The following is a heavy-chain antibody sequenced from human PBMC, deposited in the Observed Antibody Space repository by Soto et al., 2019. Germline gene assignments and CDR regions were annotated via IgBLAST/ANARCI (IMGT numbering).Heavy chain of an antibody. D-gene: IGHD2-15*01. CDR3: ARHLTYCSAGSCYSDFPYYGMDV. CDR2: IFYSGST. CDR1: GGSISSSSYY. J-gene: IGHJ6*02. V-gene: IGHV4-39*01. Sequence: QLQLQESGPGLVKPSETLSLTCTVSGGSISSSSYYWGWIRQPPGKGLEWIGSIFYSGSTYYNPSLKSRVSIYVDTSKNQFSLKLSSATVADTAVYYCARHLTYCSAGSCYSDFPYYGMDVWGQGTKVTVSS.